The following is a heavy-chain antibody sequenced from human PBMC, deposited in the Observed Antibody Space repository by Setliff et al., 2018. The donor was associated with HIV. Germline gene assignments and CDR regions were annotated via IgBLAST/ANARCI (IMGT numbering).Heavy chain of an antibody. Sequence: SETLSLTCTVSGGSISSGDYYWGWIRQSPGKGLEWIGTMFRTGTSYYNPSLTSRVTISQDTSRNQFSLELTSVTAADTAVYYCATVDGTRYLDYWGQGKLVTVSS. CDR2: MFRTGTS. D-gene: IGHD1-1*01. V-gene: IGHV4-39*07. CDR3: ATVDGTRYLDY. CDR1: GGSISSGDYY. J-gene: IGHJ4*02.